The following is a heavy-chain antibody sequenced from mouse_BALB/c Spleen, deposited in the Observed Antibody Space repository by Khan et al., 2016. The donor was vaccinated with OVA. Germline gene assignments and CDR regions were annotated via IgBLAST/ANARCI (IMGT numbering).Heavy chain of an antibody. CDR3: TRKDYFGRRQRYFDV. CDR1: GYTFTRYY. D-gene: IGHD1-1*01. V-gene: IGHV1-53*01. CDR2: INPSNGGT. Sequence: VQLVESGTELVKPGASVKLSCKTSGYTFTRYYMYWVKQRPGQGLEWLGEINPSNGGTNFNEKFKSKATLTVDKLSSTAYMQLSSLTSEDSAVYYGTRKDYFGRRQRYFDVWGAGTTVTVSS. J-gene: IGHJ1*01.